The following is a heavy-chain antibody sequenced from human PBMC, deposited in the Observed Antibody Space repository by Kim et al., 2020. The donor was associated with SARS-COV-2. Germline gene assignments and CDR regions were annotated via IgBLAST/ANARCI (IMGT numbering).Heavy chain of an antibody. CDR3: ARPSNYYYSSGHNVLAAF. D-gene: IGHD3-22*01. CDR2: IYPGDSDT. CDR1: GYSFTSYW. V-gene: IGHV5-51*01. Sequence: GESLKISCKGSGYSFTSYWIGWVRQMPGKGLEWMGIIYPGDSDTIYSPAFQGQVTFSADKSISTAFLQGSSLKASDTARDYCARPSNYYYSSGHNVLAAF. J-gene: IGHJ3*01.